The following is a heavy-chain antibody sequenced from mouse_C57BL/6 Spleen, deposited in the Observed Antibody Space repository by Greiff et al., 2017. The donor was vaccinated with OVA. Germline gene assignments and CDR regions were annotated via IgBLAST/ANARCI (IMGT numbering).Heavy chain of an antibody. D-gene: IGHD3-2*02. CDR2: ISTYYGDA. V-gene: IGHV1-67*01. J-gene: IGHJ1*03. CDR3: ARERTAQATARRYFDV. CDR1: GYTFTDYA. Sequence: LVESGPELVRPGVSVKISCKGSGYTFTDYAMHWVKQSHAKSLEWIGVISTYYGDASYNQKFKDKATMTVDKSSSTAYMELARLTSEDSAVYYCARERTAQATARRYFDVWGTGTTVTVSS.